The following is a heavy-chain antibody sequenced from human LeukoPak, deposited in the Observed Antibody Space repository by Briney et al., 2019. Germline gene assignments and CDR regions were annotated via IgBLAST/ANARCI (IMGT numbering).Heavy chain of an antibody. D-gene: IGHD1-1*01. CDR2: INPNSGGT. Sequence: ASVKVSCKASGYTFTDYYLHWVRQAPGQGLEWMGWINPNSGGTNYAQKFQGRVTMTRDTSITTAYTELSRLRSDDRAVYYCARDGNWNVLQFDYWGQGTLVTVSS. V-gene: IGHV1-2*02. CDR1: GYTFTDYY. J-gene: IGHJ4*02. CDR3: ARDGNWNVLQFDY.